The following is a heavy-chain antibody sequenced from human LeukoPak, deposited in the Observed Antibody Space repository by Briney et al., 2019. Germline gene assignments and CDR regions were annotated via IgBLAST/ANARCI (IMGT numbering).Heavy chain of an antibody. D-gene: IGHD6-19*01. CDR3: ARYVAVAGSFDY. CDR2: IYSSVST. Sequence: SETLSLTCTVSGGSISDYYWSWIRQPPGKGLEWIGYIYSSVSTNCNPSLKSRVTISVDTSKNQFSLKLSSVTAADTAVYYCARYVAVAGSFDYWGQGTLVTVSS. CDR1: GGSISDYY. V-gene: IGHV4-59*01. J-gene: IGHJ4*02.